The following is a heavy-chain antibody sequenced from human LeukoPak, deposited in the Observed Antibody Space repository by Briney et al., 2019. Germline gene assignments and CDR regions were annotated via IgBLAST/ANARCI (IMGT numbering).Heavy chain of an antibody. CDR3: ARDKNCYMDV. CDR1: GYTFTDYY. Sequence: ASVKVSCKASGYTFTDYYMHWVRQAPGQGLEWMGWMNPKNGRTKLAQKFQGRVTMTRDTSISTAYMELSRLRSDDTAVYYCARDKNCYMDVWGKGTTVTISS. V-gene: IGHV1-2*02. CDR2: MNPKNGRT. J-gene: IGHJ6*03.